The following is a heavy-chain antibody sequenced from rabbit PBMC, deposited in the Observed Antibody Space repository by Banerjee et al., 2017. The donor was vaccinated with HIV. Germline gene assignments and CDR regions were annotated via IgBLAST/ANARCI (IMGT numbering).Heavy chain of an antibody. V-gene: IGHV1S40*01. CDR1: GFSFSSSSY. CDR2: IAGGSSGFT. J-gene: IGHJ6*01. CDR3: ARDTGSSFSSYGMDL. D-gene: IGHD8-1*01. Sequence: QSLEESGGDLVKPGASLTLTCTASGFSFSSSSYMCWVRQAPGKGLEWIACIAGGSSGFTYSATWAKGRFTCSKTSSTTVTLQMTSLTVADTATYFCARDTGSSFSSYGMDLWGPGTLVTV.